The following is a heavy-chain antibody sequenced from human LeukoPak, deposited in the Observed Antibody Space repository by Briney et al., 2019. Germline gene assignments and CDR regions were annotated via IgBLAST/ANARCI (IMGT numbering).Heavy chain of an antibody. V-gene: IGHV3-30*04. CDR2: VSRDGSIT. J-gene: IGHJ4*02. D-gene: IGHD2-15*01. CDR3: AKDLGYGSRWGVAFGY. Sequence: PGGSLRLSCAASGFTFSSYAMHWVRQAPGMGLEWVAVVSRDGSITYYADSEKGRFTLSRDNSKDTLYLQMNGLRAEDTAVYYCAKDLGYGSRWGVAFGYWGQGTLVTVSS. CDR1: GFTFSSYA.